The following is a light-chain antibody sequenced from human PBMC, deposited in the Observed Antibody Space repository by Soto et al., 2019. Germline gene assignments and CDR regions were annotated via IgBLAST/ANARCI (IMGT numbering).Light chain of an antibody. Sequence: MTRSPATLSCLRGKGAPLSARASQNVGSSLAWYQQKPGEPPRLLIYGASSRGTGIPARFSGSGCGTEFTLTISSLQDEDFAVDFYQQYNIWPLTFGQGTKVDIK. CDR2: GAS. J-gene: IGKJ1*01. CDR1: QNVGSS. CDR3: QQYNIWPLT. V-gene: IGKV3-15*01.